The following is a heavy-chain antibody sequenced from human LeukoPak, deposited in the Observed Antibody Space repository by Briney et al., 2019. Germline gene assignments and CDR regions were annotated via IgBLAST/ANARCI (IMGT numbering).Heavy chain of an antibody. J-gene: IGHJ4*02. V-gene: IGHV4-59*08. D-gene: IGHD4-17*01. Sequence: SETLSLTCTVSGGSISGYYWSWIRQPPGKGLEWIGYIYYSGSTNYNPSLKSRVTISVDTSKNQFSLKLSSVTAADTAVYYCARFTVTTRCFDYWGQGTLVTVSS. CDR2: IYYSGST. CDR1: GGSISGYY. CDR3: ARFTVTTRCFDY.